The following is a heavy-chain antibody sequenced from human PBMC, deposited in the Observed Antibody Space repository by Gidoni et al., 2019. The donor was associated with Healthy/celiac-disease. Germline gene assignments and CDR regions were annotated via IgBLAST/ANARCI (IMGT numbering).Heavy chain of an antibody. V-gene: IGHV4-39*07. Sequence: TVSGGSISSSSYYWGWIRQPPGKGLEWIGSIYYSGSTYYNPSLKSRVTISVDTSKNQFSLKLSSVTAADTAVYYCARTARYGSGSYYTYPFDYWGQGTLVTVSS. D-gene: IGHD3-10*01. CDR2: IYYSGST. CDR1: GGSISSSSYY. J-gene: IGHJ4*02. CDR3: ARTARYGSGSYYTYPFDY.